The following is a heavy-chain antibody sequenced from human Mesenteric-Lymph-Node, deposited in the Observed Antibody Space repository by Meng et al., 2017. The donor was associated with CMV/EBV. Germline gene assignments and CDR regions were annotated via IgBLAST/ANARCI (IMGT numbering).Heavy chain of an antibody. D-gene: IGHD1-26*01. CDR1: GFTFSNYW. CDR2: IKQDGSEK. J-gene: IGHJ6*02. Sequence: GESLKISCAASGFTFSNYWMSWVRQAPGKGLEWVANIKQDGSEKYYVDSVKGRFTISRDNAKNSLYLQMNSLRGEDTAVYYCAREKLWEPRGMDVWGQGTTVTVSS. CDR3: AREKLWEPRGMDV. V-gene: IGHV3-7*01.